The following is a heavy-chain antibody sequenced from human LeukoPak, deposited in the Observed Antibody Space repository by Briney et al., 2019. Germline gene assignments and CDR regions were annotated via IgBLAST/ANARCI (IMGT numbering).Heavy chain of an antibody. J-gene: IGHJ6*02. CDR3: ARAGIAGAYYYYGMDV. Sequence: SETLSLTCTVSGGSISSYYWSWIRQPPGKGLEWIGYIYYSGSTNYNPSLKSRVTISVDTSKNQFSLKLSSVTAADTAVYYCARAGIAGAYYYYGMDVWGQGTTVTVSS. CDR1: GGSISSYY. CDR2: IYYSGST. D-gene: IGHD6-13*01. V-gene: IGHV4-59*01.